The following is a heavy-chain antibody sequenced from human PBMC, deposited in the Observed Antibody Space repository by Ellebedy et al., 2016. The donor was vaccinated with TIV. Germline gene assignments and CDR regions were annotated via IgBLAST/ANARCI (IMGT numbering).Heavy chain of an antibody. V-gene: IGHV3-66*01. CDR1: GFSVSSNY. D-gene: IGHD3-16*01. Sequence: GESLKISCEASGFSVSSNYMTWVRQAPGKGLQWVSVIYSGNKTHNADSVRGRFTISRDIFKNTIYLQMHGLRIEDTALYYCVRERFPMPTWGQGTLVTVSS. J-gene: IGHJ4*02. CDR2: IYSGNKT. CDR3: VRERFPMPT.